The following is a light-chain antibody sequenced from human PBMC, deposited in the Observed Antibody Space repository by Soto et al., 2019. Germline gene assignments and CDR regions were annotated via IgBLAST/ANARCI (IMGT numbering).Light chain of an antibody. Sequence: QSALTQPASVSGSPGQSIAISCTGTRSDVGAYNYVSWYQQHPGKAPKLMISEVTNRPSGVSDRFSGSKSGNTASLTISGLQAEDEADYYCAAWDDSLNGYVFGTGTKVTVL. CDR3: AAWDDSLNGYV. V-gene: IGLV2-14*01. CDR1: RSDVGAYNY. J-gene: IGLJ1*01. CDR2: EVT.